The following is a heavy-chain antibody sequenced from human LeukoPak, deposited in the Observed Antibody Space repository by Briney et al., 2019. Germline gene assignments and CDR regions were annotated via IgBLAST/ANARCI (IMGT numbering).Heavy chain of an antibody. Sequence: GRSLRLSCAASGFTFSSYAMHWVRQAPGKGLEWVAVISYDGSNKYYADSVKGRFTISRDNSKNTLYLQMNSLRAEDTAVYYCARPPARVVVEYLSDYWGQGTLVTVSS. CDR1: GFTFSSYA. J-gene: IGHJ4*02. CDR3: ARPPARVVVEYLSDY. D-gene: IGHD2-15*01. V-gene: IGHV3-30*04. CDR2: ISYDGSNK.